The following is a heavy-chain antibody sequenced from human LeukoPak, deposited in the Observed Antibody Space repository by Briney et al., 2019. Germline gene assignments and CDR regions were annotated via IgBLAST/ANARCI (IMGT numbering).Heavy chain of an antibody. CDR3: ARDRRGTQGDY. J-gene: IGHJ4*02. CDR2: ISAYNGNT. Sequence: ASVKVSCKASGYTFTGYYMHWVRQAPGQGLEWMGWISAYNGNTNYAQKLQGRVTMTTDTSTSTAYMELRSLRSDDTAVYYCARDRRGTQGDYWGQGTLVTVSS. V-gene: IGHV1-18*04. CDR1: GYTFTGYY. D-gene: IGHD1-1*01.